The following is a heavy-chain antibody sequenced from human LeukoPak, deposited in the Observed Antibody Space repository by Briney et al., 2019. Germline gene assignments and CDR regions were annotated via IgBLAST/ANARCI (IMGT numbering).Heavy chain of an antibody. CDR2: IKSKTDGGTT. Sequence: GGSLRLSCAASGFTFSNAWMSWVRQAPGKGLEWVGRIKSKTDGGTTDYAAPVKGRFTISRDDSKNTLYLQMNSLKTEDTAVYYCTTDKDYDSRGYSPDWFDPWGQGTLVTVSS. V-gene: IGHV3-15*01. J-gene: IGHJ5*02. D-gene: IGHD3-22*01. CDR1: GFTFSNAW. CDR3: TTDKDYDSRGYSPDWFDP.